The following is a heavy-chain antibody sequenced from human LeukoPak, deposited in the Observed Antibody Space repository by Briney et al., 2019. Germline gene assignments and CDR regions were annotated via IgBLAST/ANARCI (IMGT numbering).Heavy chain of an antibody. CDR2: IKQDGSEK. CDR1: GFTFSSYA. CDR3: ARVNPLMAPGAFDI. J-gene: IGHJ4*02. Sequence: SGGSLRLSCAASGFTFSSYAMSWVRQAPGKGLEWVANIKQDGSEKYYVDSVKGRFTVSRDNAKSSLYLQMNSLRAEDTAIYYCARVNPLMAPGAFDIWGQGTLVTVSS. D-gene: IGHD2-8*01. V-gene: IGHV3-7*01.